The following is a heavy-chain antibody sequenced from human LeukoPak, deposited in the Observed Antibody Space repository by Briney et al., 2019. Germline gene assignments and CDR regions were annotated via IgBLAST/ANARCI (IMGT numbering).Heavy chain of an antibody. J-gene: IGHJ4*02. CDR1: GFTFSSYS. V-gene: IGHV3-48*04. Sequence: GGSLRLSCAASGFTFSSYSMNWVRQAPGKGPEWVSYISSSSSTIYYADSVKGRFTISRDNAKNSLYLQMNSLRAEDTAVYYCARDPRRDIVVVPAGFDYWGQGTLVTVSS. CDR3: ARDPRRDIVVVPAGFDY. D-gene: IGHD2-2*01. CDR2: ISSSSSTI.